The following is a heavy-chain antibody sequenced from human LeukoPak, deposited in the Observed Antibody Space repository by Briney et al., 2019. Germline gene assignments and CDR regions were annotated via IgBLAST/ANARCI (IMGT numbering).Heavy chain of an antibody. J-gene: IGHJ4*02. V-gene: IGHV3-30*02. Sequence: GGSLRLSCAASGFTFSSYGMHWVRQAPGKGLEWVAFIRYDGSNKYYADSVKGRFTISRDNSKNTLYLQMNSLRAEDTAVYYCMKDQLGYCSGGSCLNWGQGTLVTVSS. CDR1: GFTFSSYG. D-gene: IGHD2-15*01. CDR3: MKDQLGYCSGGSCLN. CDR2: IRYDGSNK.